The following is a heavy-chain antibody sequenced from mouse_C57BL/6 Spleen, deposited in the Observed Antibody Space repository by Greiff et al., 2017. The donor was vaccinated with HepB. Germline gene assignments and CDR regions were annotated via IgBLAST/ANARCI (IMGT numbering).Heavy chain of an antibody. CDR1: GYTFTDYY. D-gene: IGHD2-4*01. Sequence: VQLQESGAELVRPGASVKLSCKASGYTFTDYYINWVKQRPGQGLEWIARIYPGSGNTYYNEKFKGKATLTAEKSSSTAYMQLSSLTSEDSAVYFCAGGNYENAMDYWGQGTSVTVSS. V-gene: IGHV1-76*01. CDR2: IYPGSGNT. CDR3: AGGNYENAMDY. J-gene: IGHJ4*01.